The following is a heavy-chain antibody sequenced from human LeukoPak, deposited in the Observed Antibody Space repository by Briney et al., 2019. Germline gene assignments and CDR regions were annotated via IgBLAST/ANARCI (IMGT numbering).Heavy chain of an antibody. V-gene: IGHV4-59*01. CDR3: ARSPGGDYVNY. D-gene: IGHD4-17*01. J-gene: IGHJ4*02. CDR2: IYYSGST. Sequence: SETLSLTCTVSGGSISSYYWSWIRQSAGKGLEWIGYIYYSGSTKYNPSLKSRVTISVDTSKNQFSLKLSSVTAADTAVYYCARSPGGDYVNYWGQGTLATVSS. CDR1: GGSISSYY.